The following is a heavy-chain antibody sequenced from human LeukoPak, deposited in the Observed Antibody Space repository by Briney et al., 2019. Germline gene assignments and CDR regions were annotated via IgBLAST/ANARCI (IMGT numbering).Heavy chain of an antibody. Sequence: ASVKVSCKASGGTFSSYTISWVRQAPGQGLEWMGRIIPILGIANYAQKFQGRVTITADKSTSTAYMELSSLRSEDTAVYYCARGSEQQLPREYFQHWGQGTLVTVSS. CDR1: GGTFSSYT. V-gene: IGHV1-69*02. CDR3: ARGSEQQLPREYFQH. CDR2: IIPILGIA. D-gene: IGHD6-13*01. J-gene: IGHJ1*01.